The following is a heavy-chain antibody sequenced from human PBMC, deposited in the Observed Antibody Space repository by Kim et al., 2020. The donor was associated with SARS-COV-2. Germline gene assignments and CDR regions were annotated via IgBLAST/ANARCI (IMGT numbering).Heavy chain of an antibody. CDR3: ARGPYSSSWYYYGMDV. CDR1: GGSFSGYY. CDR2: INHSGST. D-gene: IGHD6-13*01. Sequence: SETLSLTCAVYGGSFSGYYWSWIRQPPGKGLEWIGEINHSGSTNYNPSLKSRVTISVDTSKNQFSLKLSSVTAADTAVYYCARGPYSSSWYYYGMDVWGQGTTVTVSS. J-gene: IGHJ6*02. V-gene: IGHV4-34*01.